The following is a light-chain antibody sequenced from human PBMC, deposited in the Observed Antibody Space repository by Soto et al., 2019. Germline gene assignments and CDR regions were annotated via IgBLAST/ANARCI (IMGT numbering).Light chain of an antibody. CDR3: QSYDYTLRASGV. V-gene: IGLV1-40*01. CDR2: GNS. CDR1: SSNIGAGYD. J-gene: IGLJ2*01. Sequence: QLVLTQPPSVSGAPGQRVTISCTGNSSNIGAGYDVHWYQQLPGTAPKLLIYGNSNRPSGVPDRFSGSKSGTSASLAITGLQAEDEADYYCQSYDYTLRASGVFGGGTKVTVL.